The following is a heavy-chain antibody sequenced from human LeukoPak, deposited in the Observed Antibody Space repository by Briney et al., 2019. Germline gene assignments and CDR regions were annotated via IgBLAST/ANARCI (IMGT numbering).Heavy chain of an antibody. J-gene: IGHJ3*02. CDR3: ARGQADALDI. V-gene: IGHV3-33*08. CDR1: GFTFSSSG. CDR2: IRYDGSNK. Sequence: GGSLRLSCAASGFTFSSSGMHWVRQAPGKGLEWVADIRYDGSNKYYADSVKGRFTISRDNSKNTLYVQMNSLRAEDTAVYYCARGQADALDIWGQGTMVTVSS.